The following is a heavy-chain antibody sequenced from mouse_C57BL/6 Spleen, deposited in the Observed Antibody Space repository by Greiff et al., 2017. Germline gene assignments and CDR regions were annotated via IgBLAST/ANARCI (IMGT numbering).Heavy chain of an antibody. CDR2: IYPGSGST. J-gene: IGHJ2*01. D-gene: IGHD1-1*01. Sequence: QVQLQQPGAELVKPGASVKMSCKASGYTFTSYWITWVKQRPGQGLEWIGDIYPGSGSTNYNEKFKSKATLTVDTSSSTAYMQLSSLPSEDSSVYYCARGRDEYYGGPYFDYWGQGTTLTVSS. V-gene: IGHV1-55*01. CDR3: ARGRDEYYGGPYFDY. CDR1: GYTFTSYW.